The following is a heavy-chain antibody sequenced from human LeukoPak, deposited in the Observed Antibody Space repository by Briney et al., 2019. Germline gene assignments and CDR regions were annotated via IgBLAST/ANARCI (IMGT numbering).Heavy chain of an antibody. CDR1: GFMFSDLF. J-gene: IGHJ5*02. Sequence: LRLSCVVSGFMFSDLFLDWVRQAPGKGLEWIGEINHSGSTNYNPSLKSRVTISVDTSKNQFSLKLSSVTAADTAVYYCARVRDYVWGSYRLNWFDPWGQGTLVTVSS. CDR3: ARVRDYVWGSYRLNWFDP. CDR2: INHSGST. D-gene: IGHD3-16*02. V-gene: IGHV4-34*01.